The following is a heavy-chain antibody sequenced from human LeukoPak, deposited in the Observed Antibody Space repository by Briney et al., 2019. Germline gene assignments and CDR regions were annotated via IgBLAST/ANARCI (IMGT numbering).Heavy chain of an antibody. V-gene: IGHV4-59*01. CDR2: IYYSGST. Sequence: PSETLSLTCTVSGGSISSYYWSWIRQPPGKGLEWIGYIYYSGSTNYNPSLKSRVTISVDTSKNQFSLKLSSVTAADTAVYYCARGSRDGVVIQDYWGQGTLVTVSS. CDR3: ARGSRDGVVIQDY. CDR1: GGSISSYY. D-gene: IGHD3-3*01. J-gene: IGHJ4*02.